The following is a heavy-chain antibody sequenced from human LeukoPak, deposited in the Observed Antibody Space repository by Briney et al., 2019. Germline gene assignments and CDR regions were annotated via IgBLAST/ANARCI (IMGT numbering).Heavy chain of an antibody. CDR3: ARVEGCSGGSCYLDY. Sequence: SETLSLTCTVSGGSISSGDYYWSWIRQPPGKGLEWIGYIYYSGSTYYNPSLKSRVTISVDTSKNQFSLKLSSVTAADTAVYYCARVEGCSGGSCYLDYWGQATLVTVSS. CDR1: GGSISSGDYY. D-gene: IGHD2-15*01. V-gene: IGHV4-30-4*08. CDR2: IYYSGST. J-gene: IGHJ4*02.